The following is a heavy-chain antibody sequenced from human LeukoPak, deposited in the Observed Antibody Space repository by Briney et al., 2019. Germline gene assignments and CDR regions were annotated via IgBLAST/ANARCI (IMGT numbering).Heavy chain of an antibody. Sequence: SETLSLTCTVSGGSISSYYWSWIRQPPGKGLEWIGYIYYSGSTNYNPSLKSLVTISVDTSKNQFSLKLSSVTAADTAVYYCARLSSSWGPFDYWGQGTLVTVSS. V-gene: IGHV4-59*01. CDR3: ARLSSSWGPFDY. CDR2: IYYSGST. J-gene: IGHJ4*02. CDR1: GGSISSYY. D-gene: IGHD6-13*01.